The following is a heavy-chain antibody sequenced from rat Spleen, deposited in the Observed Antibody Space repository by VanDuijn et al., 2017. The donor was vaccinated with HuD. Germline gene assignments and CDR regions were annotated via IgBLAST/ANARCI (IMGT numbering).Heavy chain of an antibody. CDR2: ISPSGGST. D-gene: IGHD1-6*01. Sequence: EVQLVESGGGLVQPGRSLKLSCAASGFTFSNYYMAWVRQAPTKGLEWVASISPSGGSTYYPDSVKGRFTISRDNAKSTQYLQMDSLRSEDTATYYCATGVYYGPYYFDYWGQGVMVTVSS. CDR3: ATGVYYGPYYFDY. J-gene: IGHJ2*01. CDR1: GFTFSNYY. V-gene: IGHV5-27*01.